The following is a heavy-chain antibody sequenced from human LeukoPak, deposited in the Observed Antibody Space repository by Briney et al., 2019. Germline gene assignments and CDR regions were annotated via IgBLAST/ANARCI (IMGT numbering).Heavy chain of an antibody. CDR2: IKEDGSEK. D-gene: IGHD3-22*01. CDR1: GFTFSTFL. CDR3: ATSSGSRGLYFDF. Sequence: GGSLRLSCAASGFTFSTFLMSWVRQAPGKGLERVANIKEDGSEKYYVDSVKGRFTISRDSAKNSLYLQMNSLRAEDTAVYYCATSSGSRGLYFDFWGQGTLVTVSS. V-gene: IGHV3-7*01. J-gene: IGHJ4*02.